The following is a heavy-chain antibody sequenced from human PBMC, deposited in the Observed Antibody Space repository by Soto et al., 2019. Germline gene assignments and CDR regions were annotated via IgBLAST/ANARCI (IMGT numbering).Heavy chain of an antibody. CDR1: GGTFISYT. CDR2: VNPIFGTK. Sequence: ASVKVSCKASGGTFISYTFTWVRQAPGQGPEWMGGVNPIFGTKNSAQRFQGRVTITAAESTSTAYMEQSILKFGETAVYYCAGAEIQYYYDGRGSYFHGLDVGGQGTTVNVSS. V-gene: IGHV1-69*13. J-gene: IGHJ6*02. CDR3: AGAEIQYYYDGRGSYFHGLDV. D-gene: IGHD3-22*01.